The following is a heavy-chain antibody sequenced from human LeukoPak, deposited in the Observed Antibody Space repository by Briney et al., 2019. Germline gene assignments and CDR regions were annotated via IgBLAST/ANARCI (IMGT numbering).Heavy chain of an antibody. J-gene: IGHJ4*03. CDR3: ARGPTISETGYFDY. CDR1: GLSFSAYY. CDR2: INHRGDT. D-gene: IGHD1-1*01. Sequence: PSETLSLTCAVYGLSFSAYYWSWIRQSPGKGLEWIAEINHRGDTNYNPSVMSRVRISVDTSKNQYSMKVTSLTAADTAVYYCARGPTISETGYFDYWGQGTLVTVSS. V-gene: IGHV4-34*01.